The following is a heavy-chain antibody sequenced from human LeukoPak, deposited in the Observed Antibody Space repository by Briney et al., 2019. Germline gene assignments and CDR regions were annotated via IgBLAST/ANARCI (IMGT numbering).Heavy chain of an antibody. CDR2: ISGSGGNT. CDR3: AWFCRTSSCSSFSYYGKDV. Sequence: GGSLRLSCAVSGFTFCSYAKRCVRQAPGKGLEWVSAISGSGGNTYYADSVKGRFTISRDNSKNTLFLQMNGLRGGDTADYYCAWFCRTSSCSSFSYYGKDVWGQGTTVTVSS. J-gene: IGHJ6*02. V-gene: IGHV3-23*01. D-gene: IGHD2-15*01. CDR1: GFTFCSYA.